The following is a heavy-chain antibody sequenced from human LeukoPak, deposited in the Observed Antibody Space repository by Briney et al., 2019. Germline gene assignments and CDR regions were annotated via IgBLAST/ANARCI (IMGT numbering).Heavy chain of an antibody. CDR2: IWYDGSKA. V-gene: IGHV3-33*01. D-gene: IGHD2-2*01. Sequence: GGSLRLSCAASGFTFSNYGMQWARQAPGKGLQWVAVIWYDGSKANYADSVKGRFTISRDNSMNTLFLQMDSLRAEDTAVYYCVSNYCSSTSCYVMDVWGQGTTVTVSS. J-gene: IGHJ6*02. CDR3: VSNYCSSTSCYVMDV. CDR1: GFTFSNYG.